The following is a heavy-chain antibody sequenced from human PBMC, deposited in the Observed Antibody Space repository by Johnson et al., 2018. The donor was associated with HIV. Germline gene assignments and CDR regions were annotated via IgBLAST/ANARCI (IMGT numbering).Heavy chain of an antibody. CDR2: ISGSGGST. J-gene: IGHJ3*02. CDR1: GFTFSSYA. CDR3: VRDLHYTDGSHDAFDI. Sequence: QLVESAGGVVQPGRSLRLSCAASGFTFSSYAMSWARQAPGKGLEWVSAISGSGGSTYYADSVKGRLPISRDNYKNTLYLQMKGLRPDDTAVYYCVRDLHYTDGSHDAFDIWGQGTMVTVSS. V-gene: IGHV3-23*04. D-gene: IGHD3-10*01.